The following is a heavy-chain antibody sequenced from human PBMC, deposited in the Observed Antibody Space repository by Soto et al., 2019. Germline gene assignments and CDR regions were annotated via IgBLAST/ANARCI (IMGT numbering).Heavy chain of an antibody. V-gene: IGHV3-53*01. CDR2: VYSDDGT. Sequence: DVQAVESGGGLIQPGGSLRISCAASVFIFNGNKYLTWVRQAPGKGLEWLSAVYSDDGTFYADSVKGPFTASLDTVKNKLYFQMNSLRSEDTGVYYCETGRLREHAFDVWGPGTRVTVSA. CDR1: VFIFNGNKY. CDR3: ETGRLREHAFDV. D-gene: IGHD4-17*01. J-gene: IGHJ3*01.